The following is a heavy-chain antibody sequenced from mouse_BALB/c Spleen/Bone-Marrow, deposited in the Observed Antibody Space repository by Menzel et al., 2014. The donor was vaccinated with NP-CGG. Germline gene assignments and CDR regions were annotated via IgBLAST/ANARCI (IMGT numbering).Heavy chain of an antibody. CDR2: ISDGGSYT. CDR3: ARYGSSPYAMDY. D-gene: IGHD1-1*01. Sequence: EVKLVESGGGLVKPGGSLKFSCAASGFTFSDYYMYWVRPTPEKRLEWVATISDGGSYTYYPDSVKGRFTVSRDNAKNNLYLQMSSLKSEDTAMYYCARYGSSPYAMDYWGQGTSVTVSS. V-gene: IGHV5-4*02. J-gene: IGHJ4*01. CDR1: GFTFSDYY.